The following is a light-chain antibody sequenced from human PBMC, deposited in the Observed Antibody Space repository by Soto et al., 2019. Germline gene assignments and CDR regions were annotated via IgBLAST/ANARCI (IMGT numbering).Light chain of an antibody. CDR3: AAWDDSLSGQV. V-gene: IGLV1-47*01. CDR1: SSNIGSNY. Sequence: VLTQPPSASGTPGQWVTISCSGRSSNIGSNYVYWYQQLPGTAPKLLIYRNNQRPSGVPDRFSGSKSGTSASLAISGLRSEDEADYYCAAWDDSLSGQVFGTGTKVTVL. CDR2: RNN. J-gene: IGLJ1*01.